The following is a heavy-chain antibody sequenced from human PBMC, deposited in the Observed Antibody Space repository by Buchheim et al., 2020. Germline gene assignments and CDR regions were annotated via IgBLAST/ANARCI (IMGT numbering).Heavy chain of an antibody. D-gene: IGHD3-22*01. Sequence: QLQVAESGGGVVQPGSSLRLSCVVSGIVFKAFGFHWVRQAPGQGLEWVAYISFDANTIHYGDSVKGRFTISRDNSKNTLYLQMNSLRAEDTAVYYCARDPTWYYYDSSGYYSSGNFDYWGQGTL. V-gene: IGHV3-33*08. CDR1: GIVFKAFG. J-gene: IGHJ4*02. CDR3: ARDPTWYYYDSSGYYSSGNFDY. CDR2: ISFDANTI.